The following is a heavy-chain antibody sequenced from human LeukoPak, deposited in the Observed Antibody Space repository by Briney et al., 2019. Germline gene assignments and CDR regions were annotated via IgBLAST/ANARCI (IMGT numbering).Heavy chain of an antibody. CDR2: ISSSSSTI. J-gene: IGHJ4*02. CDR3: ARDPGGYYLDY. Sequence: PGGSLRLSCAASGFTFSSYSMNWVRQAPGKGLEWISYISSSSSTIYYADSVKGRFTISRDNAKNSLYLQMNSLRAEDTAVYYCARDPGGYYLDYWGQGTLVTVSS. CDR1: GFTFSSYS. D-gene: IGHD2-8*02. V-gene: IGHV3-48*01.